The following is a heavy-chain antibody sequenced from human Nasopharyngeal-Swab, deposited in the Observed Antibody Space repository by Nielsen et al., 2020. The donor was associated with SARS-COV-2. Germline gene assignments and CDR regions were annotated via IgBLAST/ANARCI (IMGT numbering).Heavy chain of an antibody. V-gene: IGHV3-33*01. J-gene: IGHJ4*02. CDR3: ARGTLRLDIVVVPAVYFDY. Sequence: WIRQPPGKGLEWVAVIWSDGKTTKYAHSAEGRLTISRDNSKNTLYLQMNSLRAEDTAVYYCARGTLRLDIVVVPAVYFDYWGQGTLVTVSS. CDR2: IWSDGKTT. D-gene: IGHD2-2*03.